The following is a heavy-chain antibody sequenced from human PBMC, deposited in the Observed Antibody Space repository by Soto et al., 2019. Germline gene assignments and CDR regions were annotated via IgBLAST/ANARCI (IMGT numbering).Heavy chain of an antibody. CDR2: IYYSGTT. CDR3: ARDSKDLAAFDY. V-gene: IGHV4-39*01. D-gene: IGHD6-25*01. Sequence: PSETLSLTCSFSGGSVSSSHYFLAWIRQPPGKGLEWIGTIYYSGTTYYNPSLKSRVTISVDMSKNQFSLKLSSVTAADTAVYYCARDSKDLAAFDYWGQGILVTVSS. CDR1: GGSVSSSHYF. J-gene: IGHJ4*02.